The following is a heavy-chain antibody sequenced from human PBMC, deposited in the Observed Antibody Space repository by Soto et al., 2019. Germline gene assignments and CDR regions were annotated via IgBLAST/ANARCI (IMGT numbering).Heavy chain of an antibody. V-gene: IGHV3-30*18. J-gene: IGHJ6*02. CDR2: ISYDGSNK. CDR3: AKDPRFGSGSYQTGYYFHYGMDV. CDR1: GFTFSSYE. Sequence: GESLRLAYAASGFTFSSYEIHWVRQAPGKGLEWVAVISYDGSNKYYADSVKGRFTISRDNSKNTLYLQMNSLRAEDTAVYYCAKDPRFGSGSYQTGYYFHYGMDVWAKAALSPS. D-gene: IGHD3-10*01.